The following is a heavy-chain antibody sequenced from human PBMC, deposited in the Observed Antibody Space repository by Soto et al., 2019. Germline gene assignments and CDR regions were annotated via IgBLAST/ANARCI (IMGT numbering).Heavy chain of an antibody. CDR3: AKDLLLDIVADDTRNGYCSGGSCWGWFDP. CDR2: IIGSGGST. V-gene: IGHV3-23*01. J-gene: IGHJ5*02. D-gene: IGHD2-15*01. Sequence: GGSLRLSCAASGFTFSSYAMSWVRQAPGKGLEWVSAIIGSGGSTYYADSVKGRSTISKAHSRNTLFLQMNSLRAEDTAVYYCAKDLLLDIVADDTRNGYCSGGSCWGWFDPWGKGTLVTVSS. CDR1: GFTFSSYA.